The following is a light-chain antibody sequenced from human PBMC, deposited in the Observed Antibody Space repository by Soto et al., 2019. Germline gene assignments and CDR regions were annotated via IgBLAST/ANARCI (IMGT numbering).Light chain of an antibody. CDR1: QSISSW. CDR2: DAS. CDR3: QQYNSYLWT. J-gene: IGKJ1*01. Sequence: FQIAQSPYTLSASVGDRVTITCRASQSISSWLAWYQQKPGKAPKLLIYDASSLESGVPSRFSGSGSGTEFTLTISSLQPDDFAAYYCQQYNSYLWTFGQGTKV. V-gene: IGKV1-5*01.